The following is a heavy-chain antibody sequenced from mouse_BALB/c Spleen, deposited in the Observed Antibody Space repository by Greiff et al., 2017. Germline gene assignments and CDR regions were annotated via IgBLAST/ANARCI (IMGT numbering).Heavy chain of an antibody. CDR3: TRQGLPRYFDV. V-gene: IGHV1S22*01. CDR1: GYTFPSYW. CDR2: IYPGSGST. J-gene: IGHJ1*01. Sequence: LQQPGSELVRPGASVKLSCKASGYTFPSYWMHWVKQRPGQGLEWIGNIYPGSGSTNYDEKFKSKATLTVDTSSSTAYMQLSSLTAEDSAVYYCTRQGLPRYFDVWGAGTTVTVSS. D-gene: IGHD2-4*01.